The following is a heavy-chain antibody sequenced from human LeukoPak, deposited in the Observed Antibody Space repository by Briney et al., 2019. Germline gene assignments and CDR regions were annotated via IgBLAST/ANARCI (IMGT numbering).Heavy chain of an antibody. Sequence: GGSLRLSCTASGFTFSTYGMHWVRQAPGKGLEWVAVIWYDGSNKYYADSVKGRFTISRDNSKKTQYLQMNSLRVEDTAVYYCTIFPDNWGQGTLVTVSS. CDR1: GFTFSTYG. CDR3: TIFPDN. V-gene: IGHV3-33*01. D-gene: IGHD2-21*01. J-gene: IGHJ4*02. CDR2: IWYDGSNK.